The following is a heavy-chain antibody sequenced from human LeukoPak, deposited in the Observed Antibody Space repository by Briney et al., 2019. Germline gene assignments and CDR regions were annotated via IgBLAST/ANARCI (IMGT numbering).Heavy chain of an antibody. D-gene: IGHD3-3*01. CDR2: IYYSGST. V-gene: IGHV4-39*01. CDR1: GGSISSSSYY. Sequence: SETLSLTCTVSGGSISSSSYYWGWIRQPPGKGLEWIGSIYYSGSTYYNPSLKSRVTISVDTSKNQFSLKLSSVTAADTAVYYCASDSSMPGLYELHYWGQGTLVAVSS. J-gene: IGHJ4*02. CDR3: ASDSSMPGLYELHY.